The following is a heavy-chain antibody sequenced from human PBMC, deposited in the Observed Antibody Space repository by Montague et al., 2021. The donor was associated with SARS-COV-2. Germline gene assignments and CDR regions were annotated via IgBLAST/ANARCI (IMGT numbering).Heavy chain of an antibody. D-gene: IGHD2/OR15-2a*01. CDR1: GGSISTTSYY. CDR3: ASDFNNSYAMDV. V-gene: IGHV4-39*07. CDR2: YFYSGTT. Sequence: SETLSLTCTVSGGSISTTSYYWGWLRQPPGKGLDGIASYFYSGTTYYNPSLRSRVTISVQTSKNQFSLTVASVAAADTAIYYCASDFNNSYAMDVWGQGTTVTVSS. J-gene: IGHJ6*02.